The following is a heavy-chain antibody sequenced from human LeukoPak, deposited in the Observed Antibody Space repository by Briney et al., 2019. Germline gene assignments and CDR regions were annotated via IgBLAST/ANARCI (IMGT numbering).Heavy chain of an antibody. CDR1: GYSFTSYW. Sequence: GESLKISCKGSGYSFTSYWIGWVRQMPGKGLEWMGIIYPGDSDTRYSPSFQGQVTISADKSISTAYLQWSSLKASDTTMYYCARQQLWTPLDFDYWGQGTLVTVSS. CDR3: ARQQLWTPLDFDY. V-gene: IGHV5-51*01. CDR2: IYPGDSDT. D-gene: IGHD5-18*01. J-gene: IGHJ4*02.